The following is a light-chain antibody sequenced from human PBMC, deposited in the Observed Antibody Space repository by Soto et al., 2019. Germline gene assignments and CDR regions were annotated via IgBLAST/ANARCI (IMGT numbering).Light chain of an antibody. V-gene: IGLV2-14*01. CDR1: SSDVSGYNY. CDR2: EVS. Sequence: QSVLTQPASVSGSPGQSITISCTGTSSDVSGYNYVSWYQQDPGKAPKLMIYEVSNRPSGVSARFSGSKSGNMASLTISGLQAEDEADYYCNSYSSSSTVFGTGTKLTVL. CDR3: NSYSSSSTV. J-gene: IGLJ1*01.